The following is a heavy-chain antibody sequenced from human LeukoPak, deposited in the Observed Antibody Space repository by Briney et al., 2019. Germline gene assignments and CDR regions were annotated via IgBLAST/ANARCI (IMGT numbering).Heavy chain of an antibody. V-gene: IGHV3-23*01. CDR1: GFSFSSYA. D-gene: IGHD3-22*01. CDR2: IIGSGENT. J-gene: IGHJ4*02. CDR3: GKDRPNYYHSSGHYYRQNGDY. Sequence: GGSLRLSCGASGFSFSSYAMSWVRQAPGKGLEWVSSIIGSGENTYYTDSVKGRFTIYRDNFKSTLYLQMNSLRAEDTAVYYCGKDRPNYYHSSGHYYRQNGDYWGQGTLVTVSS.